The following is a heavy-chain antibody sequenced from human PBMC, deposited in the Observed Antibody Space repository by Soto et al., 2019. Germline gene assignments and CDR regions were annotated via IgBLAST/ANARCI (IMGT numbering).Heavy chain of an antibody. CDR3: AIYSSGWYPLDY. CDR2: ISYDGSNK. J-gene: IGHJ4*02. CDR1: GFTFSSYG. D-gene: IGHD6-19*01. Sequence: QVQLVESGGGVVQPGRSLRLSCAASGFTFSSYGMHWVRQAPGKGLEWVAVISYDGSNKYYADSVKGRFTISRDNSKNTLYVQMKGRRAEDRAVYYCAIYSSGWYPLDYWGQGSLVTVSS. V-gene: IGHV3-30*03.